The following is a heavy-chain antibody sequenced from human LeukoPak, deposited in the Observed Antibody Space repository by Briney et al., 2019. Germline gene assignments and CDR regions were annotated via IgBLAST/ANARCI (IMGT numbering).Heavy chain of an antibody. CDR2: IIPIFGAA. Sequence: SVKVSCKASGGTFSGDAISWVRQAPGQGLEWMGRIIPIFGAANYAQKFQGRVTITTDESTSTAYMELSSLRSEDTAVYYCARVGLRYFDWLDYWGQGTLVTVSS. J-gene: IGHJ4*02. V-gene: IGHV1-69*05. D-gene: IGHD3-9*01. CDR3: ARVGLRYFDWLDY. CDR1: GGTFSGDA.